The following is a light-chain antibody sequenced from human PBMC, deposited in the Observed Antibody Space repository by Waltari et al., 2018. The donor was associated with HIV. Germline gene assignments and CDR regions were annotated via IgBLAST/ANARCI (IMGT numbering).Light chain of an antibody. CDR3: AAWDDILRGLL. CDR1: SSNIGSHY. Sequence: QSVLTQPPSASGTPGQRVTISCSGGSSNIGSHYVYWYQQFPGTAPKLLIYTDNPRPSGVPDRFSCSKSGTSASLASSGLRSEDEADYYCAAWDDILRGLLFGGGTKLTVL. J-gene: IGLJ3*02. CDR2: TDN. V-gene: IGLV1-47*01.